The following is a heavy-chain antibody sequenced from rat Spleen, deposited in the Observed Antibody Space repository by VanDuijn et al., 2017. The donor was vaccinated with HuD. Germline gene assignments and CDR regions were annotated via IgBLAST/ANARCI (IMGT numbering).Heavy chain of an antibody. CDR1: GFTFSSFW. CDR3: TREGLYYYGGYSEEDY. Sequence: EVQLVETGGGLMQPGRSLKLSCVASGFTFSSFWMYWVRQAPGKGLEWVSSINTDGGGTYYPDSVKGRFTISRDNAKSTLYLQMNSLRSEDTATYYCTREGLYYYGGYSEEDYWGQGVMVTVSS. V-gene: IGHV5-58*01. CDR2: INTDGGGT. J-gene: IGHJ2*01. D-gene: IGHD1-11*01.